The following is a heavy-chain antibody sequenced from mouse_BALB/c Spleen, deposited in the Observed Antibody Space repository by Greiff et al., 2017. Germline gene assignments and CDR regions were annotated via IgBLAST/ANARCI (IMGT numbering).Heavy chain of an antibody. CDR3: ARGSSGYVRYYAMDY. D-gene: IGHD3-1*01. V-gene: IGHV1-14*01. Sequence: VQLQQSGPELVKPGASVKMSCKASGYTFTSYVMHWVKQKPGQGLEWIGYINPYNDGTKYNEKFKGKATLTSDKSSSTAYMELSSLTSEDSAVYYCARGSSGYVRYYAMDYWGQGTTLTVSS. CDR2: INPYNDGT. CDR1: GYTFTSYV. J-gene: IGHJ2*01.